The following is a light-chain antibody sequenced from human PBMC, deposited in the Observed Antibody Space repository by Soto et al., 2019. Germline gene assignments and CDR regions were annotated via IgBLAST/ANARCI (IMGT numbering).Light chain of an antibody. CDR3: QSYDSSLSGSV. CDR2: RNS. V-gene: IGLV1-40*01. CDR1: SSNIGAGYD. J-gene: IGLJ3*02. Sequence: QSVLTQPPSVSGAPGQRVTISCTGSSSNIGAGYDVHWYQQLPGTAPKLLIYRNSNRPSGVPDRFSGSKSGTSASLAITGLQAEDEADYYYQSYDSSLSGSVFGGGTQLTVL.